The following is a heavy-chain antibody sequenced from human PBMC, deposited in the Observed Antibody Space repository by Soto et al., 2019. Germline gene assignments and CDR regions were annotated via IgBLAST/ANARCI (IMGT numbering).Heavy chain of an antibody. CDR3: ARDSRNRNFFDY. CDR2: IYSGGST. Sequence: VQLVESGGGLIQPGGSLRLSCAASGFTVSSNYMTWVRQAPGKGLEWVSVIYSGGSTYYADSVKGRFTISRDNSKNTLYLQMNSLRAEDTALYYCARDSRNRNFFDYWGQGTLVTVSS. CDR1: GFTVSSNY. V-gene: IGHV3-53*01. J-gene: IGHJ4*02. D-gene: IGHD2-2*01.